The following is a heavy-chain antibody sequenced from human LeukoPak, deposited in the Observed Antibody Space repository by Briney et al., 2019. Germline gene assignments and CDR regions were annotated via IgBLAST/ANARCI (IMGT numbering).Heavy chain of an antibody. CDR3: ARADYGDSYHV. Sequence: SETLSLTCTVSGVSISSYYWSWIRQPSGQGLEWIGYIYYSGSTNYNPSLKSRVTISVDTSKNQFSLKLSSVTAADTAVYYCARADYGDSYHVWGKGTTVTVSS. V-gene: IGHV4-59*01. J-gene: IGHJ6*04. CDR2: IYYSGST. D-gene: IGHD4-17*01. CDR1: GVSISSYY.